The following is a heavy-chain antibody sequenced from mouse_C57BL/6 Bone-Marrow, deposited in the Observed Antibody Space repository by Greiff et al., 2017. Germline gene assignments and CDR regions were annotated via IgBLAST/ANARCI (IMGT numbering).Heavy chain of an antibody. CDR2: GQGLEWIG. D-gene: IGHD2-3*01. CDR1: YTFSRRVH. V-gene: IGHV1-87*01. J-gene: IGHJ2*01. CDR3: TEDAAVYYCAWIYDGYLDYFDY. Sequence: QVQLQQSGPELARPWASVKISCQAFYTFSRRVHFAIRDTNYWMQWVKQRPGQGLEWIGAIYPGNGDTSYNQKFKGKATLTAGKSSRTAYMPPSRSATEDAAVYYCAWIYDGYLDYFDYWGQGTTVTVSS.